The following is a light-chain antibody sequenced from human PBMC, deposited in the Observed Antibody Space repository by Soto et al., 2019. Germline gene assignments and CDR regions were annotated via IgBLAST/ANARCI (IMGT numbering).Light chain of an antibody. J-gene: IGLJ7*01. CDR1: SSNIGSNY. CDR2: RNN. V-gene: IGLV1-47*01. CDR3: AAWNDSLSGPV. Sequence: QSVLTQPPSASGTPGQRVTISCSGSSSNIGSNYVYWYQQLPGTAPKLLIYRNNQRPSGVPDRFSGSKSGTSASLAISGLRCEDEADYYCAAWNDSLSGPVLGGGTQLTVL.